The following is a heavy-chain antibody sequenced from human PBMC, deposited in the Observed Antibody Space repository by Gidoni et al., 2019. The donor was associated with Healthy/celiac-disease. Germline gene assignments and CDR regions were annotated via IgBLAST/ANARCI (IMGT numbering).Heavy chain of an antibody. J-gene: IGHJ4*02. CDR2: IYHSGST. V-gene: IGHV4-4*02. Sequence: VPLQESGPGLVKPSGTLSPTCAVPGGSISRSIWLSWVRQPPGKGLEWIGEIYHSGSTHYNPSLKSRVTISVDKSKNQCSLKLSSVTAADTAVYYWAGVTGAITMVRGGYYFDYWGQGTLVTVSS. CDR3: AGVTGAITMVRGGYYFDY. CDR1: GGSISRSIW. D-gene: IGHD3-10*01.